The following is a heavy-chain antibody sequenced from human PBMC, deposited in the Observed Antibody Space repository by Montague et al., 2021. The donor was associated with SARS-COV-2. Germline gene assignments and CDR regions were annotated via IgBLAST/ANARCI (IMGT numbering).Heavy chain of an antibody. CDR1: SDSVSSCKYF. CDR2: IFYTGSA. CDR3: ARVGNYLGVY. Sequence: SETLSLTCTVSSDSVSSCKYFWTWIRQPPGKGLEWKGYIFYTGSANYNPSLKSRVTISVDTSHNQLSLKLKSMSAADTSVYYCARVGNYLGVYWGQGILVTVSS. V-gene: IGHV4-61*01. J-gene: IGHJ4*02. D-gene: IGHD3-10*01.